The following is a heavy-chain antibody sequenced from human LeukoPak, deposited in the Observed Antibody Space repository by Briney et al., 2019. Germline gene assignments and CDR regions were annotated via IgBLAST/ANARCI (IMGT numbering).Heavy chain of an antibody. V-gene: IGHV3-23*01. CDR1: GFTFSSYV. CDR2: ISGSGGRT. D-gene: IGHD1-26*01. J-gene: IGHJ5*02. CDR3: AKEKEEGALYNWFDP. Sequence: PGGSLRLSCAGSGFTFSSYVMSWVRQTPEKGLEWVSTISGSGGRTSYADSVKDRLTISRDNSKNTLYLQMNSLRAEDTAVYYCAKEKEEGALYNWFDPWGQGTLVTVSS.